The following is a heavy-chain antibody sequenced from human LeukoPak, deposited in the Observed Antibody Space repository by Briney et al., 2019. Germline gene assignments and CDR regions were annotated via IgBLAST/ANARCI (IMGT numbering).Heavy chain of an antibody. CDR3: AREYYDFWSGKPTYFDY. V-gene: IGHV4-61*02. Sequence: PSETLSLTCTVSRGSISSGSYYWSWIRQPAGKGLEWIGRIYTSGSTNYNPSLKSRVTISVDTSKNQFSLKLSSVTAADTAVYYCAREYYDFWSGKPTYFDYWGQGTLVTVSS. J-gene: IGHJ4*02. CDR2: IYTSGST. D-gene: IGHD3-3*01. CDR1: RGSISSGSYY.